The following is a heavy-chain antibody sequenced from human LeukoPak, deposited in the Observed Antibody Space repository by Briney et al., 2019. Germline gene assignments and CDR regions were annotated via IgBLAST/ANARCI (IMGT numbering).Heavy chain of an antibody. CDR1: GYTFTSYG. J-gene: IGHJ4*02. V-gene: IGHV1-18*01. Sequence: ASVKDSCKASGYTFTSYGISWVRQAPGQGLEWMGWISAYNGNTNYAQKLQGRVTMTTDTSTSTAYMELRSLRSDDTAVYYCARDRPYDFWSGYREYYFDYWGQGALVTVSS. D-gene: IGHD3-3*01. CDR2: ISAYNGNT. CDR3: ARDRPYDFWSGYREYYFDY.